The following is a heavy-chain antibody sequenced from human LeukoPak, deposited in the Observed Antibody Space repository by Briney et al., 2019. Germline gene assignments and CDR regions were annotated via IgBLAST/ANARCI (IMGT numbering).Heavy chain of an antibody. D-gene: IGHD3-16*01. Sequence: SETLSLTCTVSGGSINNTLLYWGWIRQPPGKGLVCIGTVYYYGINYSSPSLKRRVATSVDTSKNQFSLRLSSVTAADTAVYYCARISRWGPYWGQGNLVTVSS. CDR1: GGSINNTLLY. V-gene: IGHV4-39*07. CDR2: VYYYGIN. J-gene: IGHJ4*02. CDR3: ARISRWGPY.